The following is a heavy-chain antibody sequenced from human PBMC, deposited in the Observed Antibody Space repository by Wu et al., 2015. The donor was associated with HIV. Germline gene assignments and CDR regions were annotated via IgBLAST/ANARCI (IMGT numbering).Heavy chain of an antibody. CDR1: GYTFTSYG. Sequence: QVQLVQSGAEVKKPGASVKVSCKASGYTFTSYGISWVRQAPGQGLEWMGWISAYNGNTNYAQKLQGRVTMTTDTSTSTAYMELRGLRSDDTAVYYCARGYCSGGSCYVTSSYYYYGMDVWGQGTTVTVSS. D-gene: IGHD2-15*01. CDR3: ARGYCSGGSCYVTSSYYYYGMDV. CDR2: ISAYNGNT. V-gene: IGHV1-18*01. J-gene: IGHJ6*02.